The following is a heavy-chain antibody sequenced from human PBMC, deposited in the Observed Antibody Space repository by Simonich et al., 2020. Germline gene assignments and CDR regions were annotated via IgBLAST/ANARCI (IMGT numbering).Heavy chain of an antibody. CDR3: ARSLGYYYYYYGMDV. CDR1: GGSISSYY. CDR2: IYYSGST. D-gene: IGHD1-26*01. Sequence: QVRLQESGPGLVKPSETLSLTCTVSGGSISSYYWSWIRQPPGKGLEWIGYIYYSGSTHYNPSLKSRVTISVDTSKNQFSLKLSSVTAADTAVYYCARSLGYYYYYYGMDVWGQGTTVTVSS. J-gene: IGHJ6*02. V-gene: IGHV4-59*08.